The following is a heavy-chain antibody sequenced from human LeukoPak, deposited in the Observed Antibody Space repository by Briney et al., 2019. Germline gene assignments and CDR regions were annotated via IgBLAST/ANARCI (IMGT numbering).Heavy chain of an antibody. Sequence: GASVKVSCKASGYTFTNYYMQWVRQAPGQGLEWMGIINPSGGGTSYAQNFQGRATMTRDTSTSTVYMALSSLTSEDTAVYYCARWIVGDTTSYYWGQGTLVTVSS. V-gene: IGHV1-46*01. CDR3: ARWIVGDTTSYY. CDR1: GYTFTNYY. CDR2: INPSGGGT. J-gene: IGHJ4*02. D-gene: IGHD1-26*01.